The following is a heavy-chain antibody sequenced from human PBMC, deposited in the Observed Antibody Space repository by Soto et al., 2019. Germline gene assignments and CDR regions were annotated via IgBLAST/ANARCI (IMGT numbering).Heavy chain of an antibody. V-gene: IGHV1-58*01. Sequence: SVKVSCKASGFTFTSSAVQWVRQARGQRLEWIGWIVVGSGNTNYAQKFQERVTITRDMSTSTAYMELSSLRSEDTAVYYCAAGTGSGYYIRYYYYGMGVWGQGTTVTV. CDR1: GFTFTSSA. D-gene: IGHD3-3*01. J-gene: IGHJ6*02. CDR2: IVVGSGNT. CDR3: AAGTGSGYYIRYYYYGMGV.